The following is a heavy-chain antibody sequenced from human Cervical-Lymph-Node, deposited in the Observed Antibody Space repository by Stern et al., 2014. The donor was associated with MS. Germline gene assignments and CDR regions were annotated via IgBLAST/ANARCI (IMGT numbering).Heavy chain of an antibody. CDR1: GFTVSSNY. CDR2: IYSGGGT. D-gene: IGHD4-17*01. CDR3: ASGYGDYFDY. Sequence: VQLVESGGGLIQPGGSLRLSCAASGFTVSSNYMSWVRQAPGKGLEGGSVIYSGGGTYYADSVKGRSTMSRDNSQNKLYLQMNSLRAEDTAVYYCASGYGDYFDYWGQGTLVTVSS. V-gene: IGHV3-53*01. J-gene: IGHJ4*02.